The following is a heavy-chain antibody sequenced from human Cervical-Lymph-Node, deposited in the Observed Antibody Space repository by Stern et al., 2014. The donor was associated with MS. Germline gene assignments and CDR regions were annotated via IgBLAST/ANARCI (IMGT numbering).Heavy chain of an antibody. J-gene: IGHJ4*02. Sequence: VQSGGGLVQPGGSLRLSCVASGFSFGTSWMSWVRQPPGRGLEWVANIRQDGYDKFYVDSVKGRFTISRDNARNSLYLQMNSLTVADTAVYYCARDRRAFLDYWGQGTHVAVSS. V-gene: IGHV3-7*01. D-gene: IGHD2/OR15-2a*01. CDR1: GFSFGTSW. CDR3: ARDRRAFLDY. CDR2: IRQDGYDK.